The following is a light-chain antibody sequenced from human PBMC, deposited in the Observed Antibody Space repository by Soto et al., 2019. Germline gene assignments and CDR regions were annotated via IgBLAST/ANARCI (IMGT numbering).Light chain of an antibody. Sequence: QSALTQPASVSGSPGQSITISCTGTSSDVGGYNSVSWYQQEPGKAPKLLIYGVNNRFSGVSNRFSGSKSGNTASLTISGLLTEDEADYYCSSYTTTNTYVFGTGTKLTVL. J-gene: IGLJ1*01. CDR2: GVN. V-gene: IGLV2-14*01. CDR1: SSDVGGYNS. CDR3: SSYTTTNTYV.